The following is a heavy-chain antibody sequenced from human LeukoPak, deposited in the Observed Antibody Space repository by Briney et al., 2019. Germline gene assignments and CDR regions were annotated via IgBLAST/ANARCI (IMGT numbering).Heavy chain of an antibody. CDR3: ARARLWQLVHRGYFDY. D-gene: IGHD6-6*01. CDR1: RFTFSSYW. V-gene: IGHV4-34*01. CDR2: INHSGST. J-gene: IGHJ4*02. Sequence: NAGGSLRLSCAASRFTFSSYWMSWVRQAPGKGLEWIGEINHSGSTNYNPSLKSRVTVSVDTSKNQFSLKLSSVTAADTAVYYCARARLWQLVHRGYFDYWGQGTLVTASS.